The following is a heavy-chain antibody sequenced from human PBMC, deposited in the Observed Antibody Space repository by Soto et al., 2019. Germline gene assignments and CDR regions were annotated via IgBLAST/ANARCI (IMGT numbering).Heavy chain of an antibody. J-gene: IGHJ5*02. D-gene: IGHD3-9*01. V-gene: IGHV1-69*06. CDR3: ERLIFNWFDT. CDR2: IIPIFGTA. CDR1: GGTFSSYA. Sequence: SVKVSCKASGGTFSSYAISWVRQAPGQGLEWMGGIIPIFGTANYAQKFQGRVTITADKSTSTAYMELSSLRYEDTAVYYCERLIFNWFDTWGQGTLVTVSS.